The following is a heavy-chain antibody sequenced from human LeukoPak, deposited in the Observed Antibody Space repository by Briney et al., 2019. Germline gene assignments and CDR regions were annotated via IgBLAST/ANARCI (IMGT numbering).Heavy chain of an antibody. CDR2: IHPSTGNP. CDR3: ARAFQSLGGLSLPDY. D-gene: IGHD3-16*02. J-gene: IGHJ4*02. V-gene: IGHV7-4-1*02. CDR1: GYTFTSYA. Sequence: GASVKVSRKASGYTFTSYAMNWVRQAPGQGLEWMGWIHPSTGNPTYAQGFTGRFVFSLDTSVSTTYLQVSSLKAEDTAVYYCARAFQSLGGLSLPDYWGQGTLVTVSS.